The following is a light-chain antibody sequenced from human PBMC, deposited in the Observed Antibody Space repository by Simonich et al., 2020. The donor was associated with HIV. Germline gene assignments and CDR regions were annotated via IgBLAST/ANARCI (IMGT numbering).Light chain of an antibody. V-gene: IGKV3-15*01. CDR1: QSVSSN. J-gene: IGKJ1*01. CDR3: QHYNNWPPWT. CDR2: GAS. Sequence: EIVMTQSPATLSVSPGERATLSCSASQSVSSNLAWYQQKPGQAPRLLIYGASTRATGIPARFSGSGSGTEFTLTINSLQSGDFAVYYCQHYNNWPPWTFGQGTKVEIK.